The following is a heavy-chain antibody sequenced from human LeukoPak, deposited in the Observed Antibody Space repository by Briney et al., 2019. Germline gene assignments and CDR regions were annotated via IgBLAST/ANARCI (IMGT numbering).Heavy chain of an antibody. D-gene: IGHD6-19*01. CDR3: ARVAVARLAYFDY. V-gene: IGHV4-4*02. CDR1: GFSISSSNR. CDR2: IYHSGST. J-gene: IGHJ4*02. Sequence: PSGTLSLTCAVSGFSISSSNRWSCVRQPPGKGLEWTGEIYHSGSTNYNPSLKSRVTISVDKSKNQFSLKLSSVTNADTAMYYCARVAVARLAYFDYWGQGTLVTVSS.